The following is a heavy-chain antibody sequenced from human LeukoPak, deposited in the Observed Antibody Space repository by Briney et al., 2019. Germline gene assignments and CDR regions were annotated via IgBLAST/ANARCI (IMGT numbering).Heavy chain of an antibody. CDR2: INTNTGNP. CDR3: ASSVRGYSYGPPPHYYYYGMDV. D-gene: IGHD5-18*01. Sequence: ASVKVSCKAFGYTFTSYAMNWVRQAPGQGLEWMGWINTNTGNPTYAQGFTGRFVFSLDTSVSTAYLQISSLKAEDTAVYYCASSVRGYSYGPPPHYYYYGMDVWGQGTTVTVSS. CDR1: GYTFTSYA. V-gene: IGHV7-4-1*02. J-gene: IGHJ6*02.